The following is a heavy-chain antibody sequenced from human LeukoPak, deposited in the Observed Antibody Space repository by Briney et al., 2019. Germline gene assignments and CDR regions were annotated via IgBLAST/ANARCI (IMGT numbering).Heavy chain of an antibody. D-gene: IGHD3-16*01. V-gene: IGHV3-48*03. CDR3: ARKRLAELRDDTSVGGTAFDS. CDR2: ISSGGSVI. CDR1: GFTFKTYH. J-gene: IGHJ4*02. Sequence: SGGSLRLSCVASGFTFKTYHMNWVRQAPGKGLEWLSGISSGGSVIYYADSVKGRFTISRDNAMNSVFLQMSGLTIDDTAFYYCARKRLAELRDDTSVGGTAFDSWGQGTLVIVSS.